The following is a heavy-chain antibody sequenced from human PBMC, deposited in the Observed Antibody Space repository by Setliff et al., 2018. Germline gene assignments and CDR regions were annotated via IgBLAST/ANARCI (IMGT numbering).Heavy chain of an antibody. Sequence: SETLSLTCTVSGGSISSGDYYWSWIRQPPGKGLEWIGYIYYSGSTYYNPSLKSRVTISVDTSKNQFSLKLSSVTAADTAVYYCARAPRIAAAGTWSAGYGMDVWGQGTTVTVSS. CDR1: GGSISSGDYY. CDR2: IYYSGST. CDR3: ARAPRIAAAGTWSAGYGMDV. J-gene: IGHJ6*02. V-gene: IGHV4-30-4*08. D-gene: IGHD6-13*01.